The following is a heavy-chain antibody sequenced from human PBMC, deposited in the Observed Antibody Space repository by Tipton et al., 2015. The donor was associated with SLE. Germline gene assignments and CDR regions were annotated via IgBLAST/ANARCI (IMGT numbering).Heavy chain of an antibody. CDR3: ARGGGSPSY. D-gene: IGHD2-15*01. J-gene: IGHJ4*02. Sequence: TLSLTCTVSGGSISSSSYYWGWIRQPPGKGLEWVGYIYFTGSTNYNPSLKSRVTISVDMPKSQFSLKLTSVTAADTAVYYCARGGGSPSYWGQGTLVTVSS. CDR1: GGSISSSSYY. V-gene: IGHV4-61*05. CDR2: IYFTGST.